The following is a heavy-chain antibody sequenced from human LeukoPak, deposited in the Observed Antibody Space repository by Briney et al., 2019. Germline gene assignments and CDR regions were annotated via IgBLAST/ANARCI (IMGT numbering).Heavy chain of an antibody. J-gene: IGHJ4*02. CDR2: ISCSGGST. V-gene: IGHV3-23*01. D-gene: IGHD3-9*01. CDR1: GCTFSGYA. Sequence: GGSLRLSCAASGCTFSGYARSWVRQPPGKGLEWVSAISCSGGSTYYAYFVKGRFTISRDNSKNTMYLQMNSLRAEDTAVYYCAKNDENYDILTGYSWYFDYWGQGTLVTVSS. CDR3: AKNDENYDILTGYSWYFDY.